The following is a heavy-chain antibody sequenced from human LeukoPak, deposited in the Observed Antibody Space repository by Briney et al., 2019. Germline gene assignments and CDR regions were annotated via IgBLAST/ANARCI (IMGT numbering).Heavy chain of an antibody. CDR3: ARGGYYDSSSPFDY. CDR1: GGTFSSYA. J-gene: IGHJ4*02. CDR2: IIPIFGTA. Sequence: GASVKVSCKASGGTFSSYAISWVRQAPGQGLEWMGRIIPIFGTANYAQKFQGRVKIPTDESTSTAYMELSSLRSEDTAVYYCARGGYYDSSSPFDYWGQGTLVTVSS. D-gene: IGHD3-22*01. V-gene: IGHV1-69*05.